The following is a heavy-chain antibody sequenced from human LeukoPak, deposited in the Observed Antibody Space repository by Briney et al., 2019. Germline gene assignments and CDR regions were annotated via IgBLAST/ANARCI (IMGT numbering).Heavy chain of an antibody. CDR2: ITGSGGNT. CDR1: GFTFSNYA. CDR3: AKWGDYDVLTGYYVSDY. J-gene: IGHJ4*02. V-gene: IGHV3-23*01. D-gene: IGHD3-9*01. Sequence: PGGSLRLSCAASGFTFSNYAMSWVRQAPGKGLEWVSAITGSGGNTYYADSVKGRFTISRDNSKNTVFLQMNSLRAADTAVYYCAKWGDYDVLTGYYVSDYWGQGTLVTVSS.